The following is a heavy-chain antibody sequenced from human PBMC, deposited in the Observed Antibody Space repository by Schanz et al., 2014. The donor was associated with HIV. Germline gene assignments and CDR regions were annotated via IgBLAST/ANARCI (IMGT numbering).Heavy chain of an antibody. CDR2: ISGSSSTI. CDR1: GFTLSSYS. J-gene: IGHJ4*02. CDR3: AKRIIFGVVFPANFDY. D-gene: IGHD3-3*01. Sequence: EVQLVESGGGLEQPGGSLRLSCEASGFTLSSYSMNWVRQAPGKGLEWISYISGSSSTIYYAGSVKGRFTISRDNAKNSLFLQMNSLKDDDTAVYYCAKRIIFGVVFPANFDYWGQGTLVTVSS. V-gene: IGHV3-48*02.